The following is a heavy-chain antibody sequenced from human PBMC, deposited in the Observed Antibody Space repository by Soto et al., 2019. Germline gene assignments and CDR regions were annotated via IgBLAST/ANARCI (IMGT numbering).Heavy chain of an antibody. CDR2: IYYSGST. J-gene: IGHJ5*02. V-gene: IGHV4-39*01. CDR3: ARPSQWQQGWFDP. D-gene: IGHD6-13*01. CDR1: GGSISSSSYY. Sequence: QLQLQESGPGLVKPSETLSLTCTVSGGSISSSSYYWGWIRQPPGKGLEWIGSIYYSGSTYYNPSLKSRVTISVDTSKNQFSLKLSSVTAADTAVHYCARPSQWQQGWFDPWGQGTLVTVSS.